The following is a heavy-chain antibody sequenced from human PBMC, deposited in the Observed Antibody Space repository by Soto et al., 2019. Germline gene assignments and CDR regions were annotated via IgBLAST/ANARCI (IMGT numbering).Heavy chain of an antibody. D-gene: IGHD1-26*01. CDR1: GGSISSYY. V-gene: IGHV4-59*01. J-gene: IGHJ5*02. CDR3: ARVREWELLPPTTWFDP. CDR2: IYYSGST. Sequence: SETLSLTCTVSGGSISSYYWSWIRQPPGKGLEWIGYIYYSGSTNYNPSLKSRVTISVDTSKNQFSLKLSSVTAADTAVYYCARVREWELLPPTTWFDPWGQGTLVTVSS.